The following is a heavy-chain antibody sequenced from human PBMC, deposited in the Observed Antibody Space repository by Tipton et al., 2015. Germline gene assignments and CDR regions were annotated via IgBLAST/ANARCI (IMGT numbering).Heavy chain of an antibody. CDR3: ARDGKVAALDF. J-gene: IGHJ4*02. Sequence: SLRLSCAASGFTFTSFDMTWVRQAPGKGLEWVSTVSGSGHNTYYLDSVKGRFTISRDNSKNTLYLQMNSLRVEDTAVYYCARDGKVAALDFWGQGTLVTVSS. CDR1: GFTFTSFD. CDR2: VSGSGHNT. D-gene: IGHD2-15*01. V-gene: IGHV3-23*01.